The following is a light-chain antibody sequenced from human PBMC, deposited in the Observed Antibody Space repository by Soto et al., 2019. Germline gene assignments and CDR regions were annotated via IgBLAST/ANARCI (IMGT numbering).Light chain of an antibody. CDR3: AAWDDSLNGYV. Sequence: QSVLTQPPSASETPGQRVTISCSGSSSNIGINTVDWFQQLPGTAPKLLIYNNNQRPSGVPDRFSGSKSGTSASLAISGLQSQDESDYYCAAWDDSLNGYVFGTGTKVXVL. V-gene: IGLV1-44*01. CDR2: NNN. CDR1: SSNIGINT. J-gene: IGLJ1*01.